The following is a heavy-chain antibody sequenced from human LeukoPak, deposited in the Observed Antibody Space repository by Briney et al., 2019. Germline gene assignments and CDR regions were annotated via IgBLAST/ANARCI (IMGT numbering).Heavy chain of an antibody. CDR2: IYSGGST. J-gene: IGHJ4*02. Sequence: GGSLRLSCAASGFTFSSYAMSWVRQAPGKGLEWVSVIYSGGSTYYADSVKGRFTISRDNSKNTLYLQMNSLRAEDTAVYYCARGYSSSYFDYWGQGTLVTVS. CDR3: ARGYSSSYFDY. V-gene: IGHV3-66*01. CDR1: GFTFSSYA. D-gene: IGHD6-19*01.